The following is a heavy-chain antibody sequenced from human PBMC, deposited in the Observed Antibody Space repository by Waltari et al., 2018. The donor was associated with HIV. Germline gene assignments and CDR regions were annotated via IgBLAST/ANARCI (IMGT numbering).Heavy chain of an antibody. CDR2: LNPSSGKT. J-gene: IGHJ4*02. Sequence: VQLVQARAEVKNPGASVKVSCKGSGYTITGYFPHWVRQAPGQGLEWRGRLNPSSGKTNYAQKFQGRVTMTSDTSINTAYMELSSLRSDDTAVYYCARDMGPFNNWGQGTLVTVSS. V-gene: IGHV1-2*06. D-gene: IGHD3-16*01. CDR3: ARDMGPFNN. CDR1: GYTITGYF.